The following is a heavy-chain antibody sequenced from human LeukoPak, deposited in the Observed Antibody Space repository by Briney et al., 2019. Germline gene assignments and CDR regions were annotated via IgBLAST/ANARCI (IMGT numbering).Heavy chain of an antibody. CDR2: THTSGST. V-gene: IGHV4-4*07. J-gene: IGHJ4*02. D-gene: IGHD4-23*01. CDR1: GGSISSYY. Sequence: SETLSLTCTVSGGSISSYYWTWSRQPAGKGLEWIGRTHTSGSTNYNPSLKTRVTMSVDTSQNQFSLKLTSMTAADTAVYYCAREAYDGISRPFDYWGQGTLVTVSS. CDR3: AREAYDGISRPFDY.